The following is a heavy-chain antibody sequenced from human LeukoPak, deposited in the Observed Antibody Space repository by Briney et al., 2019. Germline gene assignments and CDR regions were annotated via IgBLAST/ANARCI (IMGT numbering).Heavy chain of an antibody. J-gene: IGHJ3*02. CDR2: IKQDGSAK. D-gene: IGHD6-13*01. Sequence: GGSLRLSCAASGFTFSIYWMSWVRQAPGKGLQWVANIKQDGSAKYYVDSVKGRFTISRDNAKTSLYLQMNSLRAEDTAVYYCARDTSGWYEGDTFDIWGQGTMVTVSS. CDR3: ARDTSGWYEGDTFDI. CDR1: GFTFSIYW. V-gene: IGHV3-7*01.